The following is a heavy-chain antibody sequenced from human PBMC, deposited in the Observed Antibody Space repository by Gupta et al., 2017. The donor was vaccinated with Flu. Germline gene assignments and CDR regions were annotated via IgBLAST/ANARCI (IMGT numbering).Heavy chain of an antibody. V-gene: IGHV4-31*03. CDR2: IYYGGNT. CDR3: ARQYCNDYSCQDAFGF. J-gene: IGHJ3*01. CDR1: GGSFSSGGSF. D-gene: IGHD2/OR15-2a*01. Sequence: QVQLQESGPGLVKPSQTLSLTCTVSGGSFSSGGSFCSWIRQHPGKGLEWIGYIYYGGNTYYSPSLRSRLTISIDTAKSQFSLRLTSVTAADTATYYCARQYCNDYSCQDAFGFWGQGTSVTVSS.